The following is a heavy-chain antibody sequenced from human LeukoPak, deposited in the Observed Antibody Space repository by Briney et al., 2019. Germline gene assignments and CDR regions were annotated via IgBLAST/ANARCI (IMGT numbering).Heavy chain of an antibody. V-gene: IGHV4-59*01. Sequence: PSETLPLTCTVSGGSMSRYYWSWIRQPPGKGLEWIGYMYYSGSTKYNPSLKSRVTISVDTSKNQFSLKLSSVTAADTAVYYCARSSTGSYFDYWAQGTLVTISS. J-gene: IGHJ4*02. CDR1: GGSMSRYY. CDR3: ARSSTGSYFDY. D-gene: IGHD3-3*02. CDR2: MYYSGST.